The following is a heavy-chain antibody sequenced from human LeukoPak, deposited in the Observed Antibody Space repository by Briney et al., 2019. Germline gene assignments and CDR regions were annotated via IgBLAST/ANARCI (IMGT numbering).Heavy chain of an antibody. J-gene: IGHJ4*02. CDR2: ISSSSSTI. Sequence: GGSLRLSCAASGFTFSSYSMNWVRRAPGKGLEWVSYISSSSSTIYYAGSVKGRFTIHRDNDKNSLYLQMNSLRAEDTAVYYCARDRRGATTDIDYWGQGTLVTVSS. CDR3: ARDRRGATTDIDY. V-gene: IGHV3-48*01. CDR1: GFTFSSYS. D-gene: IGHD1-26*01.